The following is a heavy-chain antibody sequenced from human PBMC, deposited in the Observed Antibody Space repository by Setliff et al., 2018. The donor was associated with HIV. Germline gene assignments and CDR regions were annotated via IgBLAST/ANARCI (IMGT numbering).Heavy chain of an antibody. Sequence: SETLSLTCAVYGGSFSGNFWTWIRQPPGKGLEWIGEINHSGSTNYNPSLKSRVTMSVDTSKNQFSLKLSSVTAADTAVYYCARDRLTYYFDYWGQGILVTVSS. CDR3: ARDRLTYYFDY. V-gene: IGHV4-34*01. D-gene: IGHD3-22*01. CDR2: INHSGST. J-gene: IGHJ4*02. CDR1: GGSFSGNF.